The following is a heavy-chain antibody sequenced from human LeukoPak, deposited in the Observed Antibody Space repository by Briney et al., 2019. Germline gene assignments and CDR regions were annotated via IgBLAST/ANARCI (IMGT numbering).Heavy chain of an antibody. Sequence: TSETLSLTCTVSPGSISSDSYYWAWIRQPPGKGLDWIGRVSYSGSTYFNPSLKSRVTISLDTSKQQFSLKVTSMTAADTAVYFCARDNVVDATSGIDYWGQGTLVTVSS. D-gene: IGHD2-15*01. CDR2: VSYSGST. CDR3: ARDNVVDATSGIDY. J-gene: IGHJ4*02. V-gene: IGHV4-39*07. CDR1: PGSISSDSYY.